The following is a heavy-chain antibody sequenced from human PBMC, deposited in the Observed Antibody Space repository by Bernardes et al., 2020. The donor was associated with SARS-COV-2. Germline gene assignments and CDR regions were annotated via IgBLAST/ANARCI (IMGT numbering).Heavy chain of an antibody. CDR2: IWYDGSNK. CDR1: GFTFSSYG. CDR3: ARDSLLLGEFDY. J-gene: IGHJ4*02. D-gene: IGHD3-22*01. V-gene: IGHV3-33*01. Sequence: GGSLRLSCAASGFTFSSYGMHWVRQAPGKGLEWVAVIWYDGSNKYYADSVKGRFTISRDNSKNTLYLQMNSLRAEDTAVYYCARDSLLLGEFDYWGQGTLVTVSS.